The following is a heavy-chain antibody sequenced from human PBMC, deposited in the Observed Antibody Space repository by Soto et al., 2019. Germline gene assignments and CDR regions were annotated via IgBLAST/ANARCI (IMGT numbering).Heavy chain of an antibody. V-gene: IGHV4-31*03. D-gene: IGHD3-22*01. Sequence: PSETLSLTCTVSGGSISSGGYYWSWIRQHPGKGLEWIGYIYYSGSTYYNPSLKSRVTISVDTSKNQFSLKLSSVTAADTAVYYCARADRAQGLLIDYYYYMDVWGKGTTVTVSS. J-gene: IGHJ6*03. CDR1: GGSISSGGYY. CDR2: IYYSGST. CDR3: ARADRAQGLLIDYYYYMDV.